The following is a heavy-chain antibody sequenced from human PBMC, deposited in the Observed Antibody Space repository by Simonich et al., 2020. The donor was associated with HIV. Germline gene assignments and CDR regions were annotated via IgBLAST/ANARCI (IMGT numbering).Heavy chain of an antibody. CDR1: GYTFTSYY. CDR3: ARDTTVVTPRGWFDP. V-gene: IGHV1-46*01. Sequence: QVQLVQSGAEVKKPGASVKVSCKASGYTFTSYYMHWVRQAPGQGLEWMGIINPSGGSTSYAQKFQGRVTMTRDTSTSTVYMELSSLRSEDTAFYYCARDTTVVTPRGWFDPWGQGTLVTVSS. J-gene: IGHJ5*02. CDR2: INPSGGST. D-gene: IGHD4-17*01.